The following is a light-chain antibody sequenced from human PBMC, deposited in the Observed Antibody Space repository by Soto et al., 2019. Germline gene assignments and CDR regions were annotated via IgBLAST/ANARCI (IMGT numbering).Light chain of an antibody. Sequence: QTVVTQEPSLTVSPGGTATLTCGSSTEAVTSNHHPYWFQQKAGQAPRTLIYDTSNNHSWTPDRFSGTLLGDKAALTLPGAQPEDEAHYYCLLSYNADRVVGGGTKVTVL. CDR3: LLSYNADRV. V-gene: IGLV7-46*01. J-gene: IGLJ2*01. CDR1: TEAVTSNHH. CDR2: DTS.